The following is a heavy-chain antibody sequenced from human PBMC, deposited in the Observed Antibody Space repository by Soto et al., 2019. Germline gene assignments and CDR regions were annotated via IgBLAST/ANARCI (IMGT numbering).Heavy chain of an antibody. CDR2: INPSGGST. J-gene: IGHJ6*02. CDR3: ARACSSTSCLYYYYYYGMDV. CDR1: VYTFTSYY. Sequence: VASVKVSCKASVYTFTSYYMHWVRQAPGQGLEWMGIINPSGGSTSYAQKFQGRVTMTRDTSTSTVYMELSSLRSEDTAVYYCARACSSTSCLYYYYYYGMDVWGQGTTVTVSS. D-gene: IGHD2-2*01. V-gene: IGHV1-46*01.